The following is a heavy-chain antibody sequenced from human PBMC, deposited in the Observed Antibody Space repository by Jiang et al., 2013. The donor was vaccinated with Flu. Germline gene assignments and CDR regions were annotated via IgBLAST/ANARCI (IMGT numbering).Heavy chain of an antibody. CDR2: VYYSGIT. V-gene: IGHV4-59*01. CDR1: GDSISSFY. Sequence: GPGLVKPSGTLPLTCNVSGDSISSFYWSWIRRPPGKGLEWIGYVYYSGITNYNPSLKSRVTISLDTSKNQFSLKLNSVTAADTAVYYCARIFIAAPSTGYFDCWGQGTLVTVSS. J-gene: IGHJ4*02. D-gene: IGHD6-13*01. CDR3: ARIFIAAPSTGYFDC.